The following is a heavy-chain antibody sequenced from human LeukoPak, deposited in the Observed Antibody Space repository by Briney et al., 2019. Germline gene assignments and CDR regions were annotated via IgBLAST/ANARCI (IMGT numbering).Heavy chain of an antibody. CDR1: GYTFTDYY. CDR3: ATRGYSYGYNY. D-gene: IGHD5-18*01. J-gene: IGHJ4*02. V-gene: IGHV1-69-2*01. CDR2: VDPEDGET. Sequence: ASVKISCKASGYTFTDYYMHWVQQAPRKGLEWMGLVDPEDGETIYAEKFQGRVTITADTSTDTAYMELSSLRSEDTAVYYCATRGYSYGYNYWGQGTLVTVSS.